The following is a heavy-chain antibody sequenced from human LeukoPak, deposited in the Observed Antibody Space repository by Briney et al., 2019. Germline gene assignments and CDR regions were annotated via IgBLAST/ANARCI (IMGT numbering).Heavy chain of an antibody. CDR3: ARVDVGFDY. Sequence: PGGSLRLSCAASGFTFSSYEMNCVRQAPGKGLEWVSYISSSGSTIYYADSVKGRFTISRDNAKNSLYLQMNSLRAEDTAVYYCARVDVGFDYWGQGTLVTVSS. CDR2: ISSSGSTI. J-gene: IGHJ4*02. CDR1: GFTFSSYE. V-gene: IGHV3-48*03. D-gene: IGHD1-26*01.